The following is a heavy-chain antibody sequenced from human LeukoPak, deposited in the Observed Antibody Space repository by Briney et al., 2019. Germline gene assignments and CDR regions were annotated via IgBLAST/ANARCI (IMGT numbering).Heavy chain of an antibody. Sequence: PSETLSLTCTVSGGSISSYYRSWIRQPPGKGLEWIAYNYYSGSTNYNPSLKSRVTISVATSKNPFSLTLSSVTAADTAVYYCARRKGPRRPFDYWGQGTLVTVSS. D-gene: IGHD6-6*01. CDR1: GGSISSYY. J-gene: IGHJ4*02. CDR3: ARRKGPRRPFDY. CDR2: NYYSGST. V-gene: IGHV4-59*08.